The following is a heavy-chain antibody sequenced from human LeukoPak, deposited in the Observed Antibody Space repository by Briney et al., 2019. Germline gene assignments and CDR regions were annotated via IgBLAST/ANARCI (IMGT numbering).Heavy chain of an antibody. J-gene: IGHJ5*02. CDR2: IYHSGST. V-gene: IGHV4-30-2*01. Sequence: SETLSLTCAVSGGSISSGGYSWSWIRQPPGKGLEWIGYIYHSGSTYYNPSLKSRVTTSVDRSKNQFSLKLSSVTAADTAVYYCARALGYCSGGSCYTNWFDPWGQGTLVTVSS. D-gene: IGHD2-15*01. CDR3: ARALGYCSGGSCYTNWFDP. CDR1: GGSISSGGYS.